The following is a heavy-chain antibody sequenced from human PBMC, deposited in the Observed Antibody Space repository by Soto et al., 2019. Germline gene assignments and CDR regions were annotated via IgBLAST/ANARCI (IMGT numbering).Heavy chain of an antibody. CDR2: TYYRSRWHS. J-gene: IGHJ4*02. D-gene: IGHD1-26*01. CDR3: EREKPAFNSGFDC. V-gene: IGHV6-1*01. CDR1: GDSVSNTGAA. Sequence: SQTLSLTCAISGDSVSNTGAAWNWIRQSPSRGLEWLGRTYYRSRWHSDYAASVKSRIRVNPDTSKNQFSLQLNSVTPDDTAVYYCEREKPAFNSGFDCWGQGALVTVSS.